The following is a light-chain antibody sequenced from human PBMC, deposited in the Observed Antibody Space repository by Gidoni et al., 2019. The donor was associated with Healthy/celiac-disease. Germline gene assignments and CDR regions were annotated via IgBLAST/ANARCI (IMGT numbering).Light chain of an antibody. J-gene: IGLJ3*02. Sequence: HSVSESPGKTVTISCTRSSGSIASNYVQWYQQRPGSAPTTMIYEDNQRPSGVPDRFSGSIDSSSNSASLTISGLKTEDEADYYCQSYDSTNWVFGGGTKLTVL. CDR3: QSYDSTNWV. CDR2: EDN. V-gene: IGLV6-57*04. CDR1: SGSIASNY.